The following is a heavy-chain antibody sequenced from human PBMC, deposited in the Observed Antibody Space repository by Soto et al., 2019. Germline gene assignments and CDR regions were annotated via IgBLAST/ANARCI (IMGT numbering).Heavy chain of an antibody. CDR3: AKQINLVRGVIPIAPFDY. CDR2: ISGSGGRT. J-gene: IGHJ4*02. D-gene: IGHD3-10*01. CDR1: GFTFSNYA. Sequence: EVQLLESGGGLVQPGGSLRLSCAASGFTFSNYAMSWVRQAPGKGLEWVSAISGSGGRTDYADSVKGRFSISRDNSKNTLSLQMNSLRAEDTAVYYCAKQINLVRGVIPIAPFDYWGQGTLVTVSS. V-gene: IGHV3-23*01.